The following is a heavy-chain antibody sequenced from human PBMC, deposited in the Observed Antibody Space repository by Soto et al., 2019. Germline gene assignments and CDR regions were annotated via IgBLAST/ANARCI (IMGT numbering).Heavy chain of an antibody. CDR1: GYSFTNYW. CDR3: AFPYNTRGHGRDV. V-gene: IGHV5-10-1*01. CDR2: IDPSDSYT. D-gene: IGHD1-20*01. Sequence: GESLKISCKGSGYSFTNYWITWVRQMPGKGLEWMGRIDPSDSYTNYSPSFQGHVTISADKSVSTAYLQWSSLKASDTAIYYCAFPYNTRGHGRDVWGQGTTGTVSS. J-gene: IGHJ6*02.